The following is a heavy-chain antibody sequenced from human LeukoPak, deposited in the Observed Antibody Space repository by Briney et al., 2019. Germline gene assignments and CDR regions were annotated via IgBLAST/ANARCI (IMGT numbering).Heavy chain of an antibody. CDR3: VRHIAMGSPLYD. V-gene: IGHV4-39*01. Sequence: SEALSLTCTVSGASISSSYNWGWIRQSPGKGLEWIASIYFRGGTYYNRSLKSRVTISVDATKNVCSLKLTSVAAAETAVYYCVRHIAMGSPLYDWGQGTLVTVSA. CDR2: IYFRGGT. J-gene: IGHJ4*02. D-gene: IGHD6-13*01. CDR1: GASISSSYN.